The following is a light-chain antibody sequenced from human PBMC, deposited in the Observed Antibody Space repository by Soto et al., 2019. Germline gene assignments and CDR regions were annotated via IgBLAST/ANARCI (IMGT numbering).Light chain of an antibody. CDR3: QQAYSFPIT. CDR2: AAT. Sequence: DIQGTQSPSSVSASVGDRVTITCRASQDIAGYLAWYQHKPGRTPELLIRAATRLQSGPPARFSGSGSTTDFTLSSNSLQPEDFATYYRQQAYSFPITFGQGTRLEI. V-gene: IGKV1D-12*01. CDR1: QDIAGY. J-gene: IGKJ5*01.